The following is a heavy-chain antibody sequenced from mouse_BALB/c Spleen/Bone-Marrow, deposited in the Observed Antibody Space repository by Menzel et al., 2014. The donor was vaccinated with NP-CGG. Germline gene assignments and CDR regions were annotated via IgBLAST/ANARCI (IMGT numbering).Heavy chain of an antibody. CDR3: ARREDYDLDY. J-gene: IGHJ2*01. D-gene: IGHD2-4*01. CDR2: INPGSGGT. Sequence: VQRVESGAELVRPGTSVKVSCKASGYAFTNYLIEWVKQRPGQGLEWIGVINPGSGGTNYNGKFKGKATQTADKSSSTAYMQLSSLTSDDSAVYFCARREDYDLDYWGQGTTLTVSS. V-gene: IGHV1-54*01. CDR1: GYAFTNYL.